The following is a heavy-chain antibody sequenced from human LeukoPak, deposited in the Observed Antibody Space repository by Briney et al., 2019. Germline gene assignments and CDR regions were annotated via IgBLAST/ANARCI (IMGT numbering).Heavy chain of an antibody. Sequence: GGSLRLSCSASGFTFSSYAMHWVRQAPGKGLEYVSAISSNGGSTYYADSVKGRFTISRDNSKNTLYLQMSSLRAVDTAVYYCALSREYHPLDGMDVWGQGTTVTVSS. D-gene: IGHD2-2*01. V-gene: IGHV3-64D*06. CDR2: ISSNGGST. J-gene: IGHJ6*02. CDR3: ALSREYHPLDGMDV. CDR1: GFTFSSYA.